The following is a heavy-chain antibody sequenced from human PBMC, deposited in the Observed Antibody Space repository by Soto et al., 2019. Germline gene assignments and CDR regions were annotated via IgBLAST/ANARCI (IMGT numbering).Heavy chain of an antibody. Sequence: PSQTLSLTCAISGDSVSSNSAAWNWIRQSPSRGLEWLGRTYYRSKWYNDYAVSVKSRITINPDTSKNQFPLQLNSVTPEDTAVYYCARVAYSIAVAGTRKNAFDIWGQGTMVTVSS. J-gene: IGHJ3*02. CDR3: ARVAYSIAVAGTRKNAFDI. V-gene: IGHV6-1*01. D-gene: IGHD6-19*01. CDR2: TYYRSKWYN. CDR1: GDSVSSNSAA.